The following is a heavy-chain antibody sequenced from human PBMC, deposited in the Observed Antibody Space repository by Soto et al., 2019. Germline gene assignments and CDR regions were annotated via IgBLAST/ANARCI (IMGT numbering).Heavy chain of an antibody. CDR2: VYNSGRN. J-gene: IGHJ3*02. CDR1: GGSISSSSYY. CDR3: ATRAATYDAFDI. D-gene: IGHD6-13*01. V-gene: IGHV4-39*01. Sequence: QLQLQESGPGLVKPSETLSLTCTVSGGSISSSSYYCGWIRQPPGKGLEWIGSVYNSGRNYYNPSRKGRVAISGGTSQNQFAQKLSSVIAAETAVFYCATRAATYDAFDIWGQGTMVTVSS.